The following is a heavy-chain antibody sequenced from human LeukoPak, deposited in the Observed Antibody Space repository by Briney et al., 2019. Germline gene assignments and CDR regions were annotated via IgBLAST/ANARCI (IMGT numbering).Heavy chain of an antibody. D-gene: IGHD6-19*01. CDR2: ISGSGDST. V-gene: IGHV3-23*01. J-gene: IGHJ4*02. CDR3: ARRSGIAVAGAFDY. CDR1: GFTFSNYA. Sequence: PGGSLRLSCAASGFTFSNYAMRWVRQAPGKGLEWVSGISGSGDSTYYADSVKGRFTISRDNSKNTLYLQMNRLRAEETAVYYCARRSGIAVAGAFDYWGQGTLVTVSS.